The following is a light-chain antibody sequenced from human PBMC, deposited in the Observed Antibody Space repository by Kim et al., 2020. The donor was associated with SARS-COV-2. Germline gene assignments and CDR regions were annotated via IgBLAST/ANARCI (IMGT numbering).Light chain of an antibody. CDR2: EAD. CDR3: QSYNRDNVL. J-gene: IGLJ2*01. V-gene: IGLV6-57*04. Sequence: NFMLTQPHSVSEAPGKTVTISCTRSSGSIDDNYVQWYQQRPGGVPTTVIYEADQRPSGVSDRFSGSIDNSSNSASLPISGLRTEDEADFYCQSYNRDNVLFGGGTQLTVL. CDR1: SGSIDDNY.